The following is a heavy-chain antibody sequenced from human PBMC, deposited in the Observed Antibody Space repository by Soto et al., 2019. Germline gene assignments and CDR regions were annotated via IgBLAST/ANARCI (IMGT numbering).Heavy chain of an antibody. CDR3: ASQHYYDSSGYYVVY. Sequence: SETLSLTCAVSGGSISGINWWYWVRQPPGKGLEWIGEIYHSGSTYYNPSLQSRVTISIDTSKNQFSLKLSSVTATDTAVYYCASQHYYDSSGYYVVYWGQGTLVTVSS. CDR1: GGSISGINW. CDR2: IYHSGST. J-gene: IGHJ4*02. D-gene: IGHD3-22*01. V-gene: IGHV4-4*02.